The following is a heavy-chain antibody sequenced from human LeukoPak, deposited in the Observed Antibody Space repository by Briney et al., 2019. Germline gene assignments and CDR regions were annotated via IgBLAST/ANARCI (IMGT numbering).Heavy chain of an antibody. CDR2: IKQDGSEK. J-gene: IGHJ4*02. CDR1: GFTFSSYW. D-gene: IGHD4-11*01. Sequence: GGSLRLSCVVSGFTFSSYWMSRVRQAPGKGLEWEANIKQDGSEKYYVDSVKGRFTISRDNAKNSLYLQMNSLRAEDTAVYYCATGKQCGYWGQGTLVTVSS. V-gene: IGHV3-7*03. CDR3: ATGKQCGY.